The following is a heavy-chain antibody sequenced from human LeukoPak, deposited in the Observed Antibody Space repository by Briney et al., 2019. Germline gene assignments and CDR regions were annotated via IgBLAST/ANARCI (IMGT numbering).Heavy chain of an antibody. V-gene: IGHV4-39*01. CDR1: GGSISSSSYY. J-gene: IGHJ3*02. CDR2: IYYSGST. CDR3: ARLPIVVVPSTSFDI. D-gene: IGHD2-2*01. Sequence: SETLSLTCTVSGGSISSSSYYWGWIRQPPGKGLEWIGSIYYSGSTYYNPSLKSRVTISVDTSKNQFSLKLSSVTAAVTAVYYCARLPIVVVPSTSFDIWGQGTMVTVSS.